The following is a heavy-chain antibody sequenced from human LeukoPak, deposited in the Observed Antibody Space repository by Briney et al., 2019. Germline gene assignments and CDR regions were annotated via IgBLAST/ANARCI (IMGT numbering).Heavy chain of an antibody. V-gene: IGHV4-61*02. CDR2: IYTSGST. J-gene: IGHJ5*02. CDR1: GGSISSGSYY. CDR3: ARICSSPYRGFDP. Sequence: PSGTLSLTCAVSGGSISSGSYYWSWIRQPAGKGLEWIGRIYTSGSTNHNPSLKSRVTISVDTSKNQFSLKLSSVTAADTAVYYCARICSSPYRGFDPWGQGTLVTVSS. D-gene: IGHD6-6*01.